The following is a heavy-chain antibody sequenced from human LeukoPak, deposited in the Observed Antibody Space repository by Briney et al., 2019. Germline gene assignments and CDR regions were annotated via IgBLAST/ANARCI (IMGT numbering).Heavy chain of an antibody. CDR3: ALARDDSWSGYRKGFDP. CDR1: GGSFSGYY. V-gene: IGHV4-34*01. CDR2: INHSGST. D-gene: IGHD3-3*01. J-gene: IGHJ5*02. Sequence: SETLSLTCAVYGGSFSGYYWSWIRQPPGKGLEWIGEINHSGSTNYNPSLKSRVTISVDTSKNQFSLKLSSVTAADTAVYYCALARDDSWSGYRKGFDPWGQGTLVTVSS.